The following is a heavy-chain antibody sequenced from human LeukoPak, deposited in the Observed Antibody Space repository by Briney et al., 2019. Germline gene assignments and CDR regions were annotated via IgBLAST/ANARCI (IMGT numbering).Heavy chain of an antibody. CDR1: GFTLSSYS. V-gene: IGHV3-21*01. Sequence: PGGSLRLSCAASGFTLSSYSMNWVRRAPGKGLEWVSSISSSSSYIYYADSVKGRFTISRDNAKNSLYLQMNSLRAEDTAVYYCARDLSGSYPVLDYWGQGTLVTVSS. D-gene: IGHD3-10*01. CDR2: ISSSSSYI. J-gene: IGHJ4*02. CDR3: ARDLSGSYPVLDY.